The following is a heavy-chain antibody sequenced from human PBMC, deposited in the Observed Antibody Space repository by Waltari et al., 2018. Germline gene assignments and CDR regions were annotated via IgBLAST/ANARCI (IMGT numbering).Heavy chain of an antibody. J-gene: IGHJ4*02. D-gene: IGHD3-3*01. CDR3: TRIRITIFGVVKMGDY. V-gene: IGHV3-49*04. Sequence: EVQLVESGGGLVQPGRSLRLSCTASGFTFGDYAMSWVRQAPGKGLEWVGFIRSKAYGGTTEYAASVKGRFTISREDSKSIAYLQMNSLKTEDTAVYYCTRIRITIFGVVKMGDYWGQGTLVTVAS. CDR1: GFTFGDYA. CDR2: IRSKAYGGTT.